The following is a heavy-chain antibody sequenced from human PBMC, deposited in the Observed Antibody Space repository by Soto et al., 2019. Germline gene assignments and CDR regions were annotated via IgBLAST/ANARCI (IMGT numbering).Heavy chain of an antibody. Sequence: ASVKVSCKASGGTFSSHSINWVRQAPGQGLEWMGGIISMFGTTNYGQKFQGRVTISADQSTSTAYMELNSLRSDDTAVYYCAREVGYGDFSAALLDWGQGTLVTVSS. CDR2: IISMFGTT. D-gene: IGHD4-17*01. CDR3: AREVGYGDFSAALLD. CDR1: GGTFSSHS. J-gene: IGHJ4*02. V-gene: IGHV1-69*13.